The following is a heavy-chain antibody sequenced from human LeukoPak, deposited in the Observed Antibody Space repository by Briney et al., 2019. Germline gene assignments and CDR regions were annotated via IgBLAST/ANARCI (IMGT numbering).Heavy chain of an antibody. CDR1: GNSISNYA. CDR3: TTRACHAGGCSSSFYYYYGLHF. D-gene: IGHD3-16*01. CDR2: IIPIFGTA. V-gene: IGHV1-69*13. Sequence: SVKVSCKASGNSISNYAVSWVRQAPGQGFEWMGGIIPIFGTADYAQKFQGRVTITADQSTSTTYMALSSLKSEDTVTYYCTTRACHAGGCSSSFYYYYGLHFWGQGTTVSVSS. J-gene: IGHJ6*02.